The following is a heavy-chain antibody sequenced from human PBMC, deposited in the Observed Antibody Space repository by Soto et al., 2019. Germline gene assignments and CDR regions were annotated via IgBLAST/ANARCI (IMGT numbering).Heavy chain of an antibody. CDR3: AKDPHMVVVTAQFDY. CDR1: GFTFSSYA. V-gene: IGHV3-23*01. CDR2: ISGSGGST. Sequence: GSLRLSCAASGFTFSSYAMSWVRQAPGKGLEWVSAISGSGGSTYYADSVKGRFTISRDNSKNTLYLQMNSLRAEDTAVYYCAKDPHMVVVTAQFDYWGQGTLVTVSS. J-gene: IGHJ4*02. D-gene: IGHD2-21*02.